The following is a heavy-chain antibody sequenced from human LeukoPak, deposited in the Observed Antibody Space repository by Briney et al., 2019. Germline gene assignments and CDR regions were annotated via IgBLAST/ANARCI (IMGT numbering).Heavy chain of an antibody. Sequence: PSETLSLTCTVSGGSISSYYWSWIRQPPGKGLEWIGYIYYSGSTNYNPSLKSRVTISVDTSKNQFSLKLSSVTAADTAVYYCARVAVAATSYYYYYGMDVWGQGTTVTVSS. CDR1: GGSISSYY. D-gene: IGHD2-15*01. CDR3: ARVAVAATSYYYYYGMDV. V-gene: IGHV4-59*01. J-gene: IGHJ6*02. CDR2: IYYSGST.